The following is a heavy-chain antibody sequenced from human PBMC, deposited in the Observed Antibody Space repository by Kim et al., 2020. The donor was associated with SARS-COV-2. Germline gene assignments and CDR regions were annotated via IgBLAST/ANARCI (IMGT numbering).Heavy chain of an antibody. CDR3: ARRTAHYDRSIDY. Sequence: SETLSLTCTVSGGSISSSSYYWGWIRQPPGKGLEWIGSIYYSGSTYYNPSLKSRVTISVDTSKNQFSLKLSSVTAADTAVYYCARRTAHYDRSIDYWGQGTLVTVSS. V-gene: IGHV4-39*01. CDR1: GGSISSSSYY. D-gene: IGHD3-22*01. J-gene: IGHJ4*02. CDR2: IYYSGST.